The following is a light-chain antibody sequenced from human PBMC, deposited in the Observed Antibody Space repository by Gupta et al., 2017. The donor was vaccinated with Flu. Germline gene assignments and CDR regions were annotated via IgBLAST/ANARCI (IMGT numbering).Light chain of an antibody. CDR3: QQDYTFPWT. Sequence: DIQMTQSPSTLSASVGDRVTITCRASQSVSVYLAWYQHKPRKAPRLLIYGASYLQSGVPSRFSGSGSGTEFTLTINSLEPDDFATYYCQQDYTFPWTFGQGTKLEVK. J-gene: IGKJ1*01. CDR1: QSVSVY. V-gene: IGKV1-5*03. CDR2: GAS.